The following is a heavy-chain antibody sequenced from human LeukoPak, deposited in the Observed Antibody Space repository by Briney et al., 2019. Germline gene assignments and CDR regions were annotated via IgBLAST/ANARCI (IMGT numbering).Heavy chain of an antibody. J-gene: IGHJ4*02. V-gene: IGHV1-69*01. CDR1: GGTFSSYA. Sequence: SVKVSCKASGGTFSSYAISWVRQAPGQGLEWMGGIIPIFGTANYAQKFQGRVTITADESTSTAYMELSSLRSEDTAVCYCARSRDYYYDSSGYYFDYWGQGTLVTVSS. D-gene: IGHD3-22*01. CDR3: ARSRDYYYDSSGYYFDY. CDR2: IIPIFGTA.